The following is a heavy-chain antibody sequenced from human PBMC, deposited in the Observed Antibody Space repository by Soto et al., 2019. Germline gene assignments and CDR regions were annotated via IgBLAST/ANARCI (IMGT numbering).Heavy chain of an antibody. D-gene: IGHD2-21*02. Sequence: QVQLVQSVAEVKKPGSSVNVSCKASGGTFSSYAISWVRQAPGQGLEWMGGIIPIFGTANYAQKFQGRVTTTADESKSTAYMDLRSLRSEDTAVYCCARRISYCGDDCYSGGWFDPWVQGTLVTVSS. CDR2: IIPIFGTA. CDR3: ARRISYCGDDCYSGGWFDP. J-gene: IGHJ5*02. CDR1: GGTFSSYA. V-gene: IGHV1-69*01.